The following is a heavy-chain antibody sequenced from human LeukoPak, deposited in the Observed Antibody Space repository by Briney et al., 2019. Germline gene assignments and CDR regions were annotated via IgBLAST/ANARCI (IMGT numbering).Heavy chain of an antibody. CDR1: GGSISSYY. CDR2: IYTSGST. Sequence: SESLSLTCSVSGGSISSYYWSSIRQPAGKGLEWIGRIYTSGSTNYNPSLKSRVTMSVDTSKNQFSLKLSAVTAADAAVDYRARDSRYYMDVWGKGSTVTVSS. CDR3: ARDSRYYMDV. V-gene: IGHV4-4*07. J-gene: IGHJ6*03.